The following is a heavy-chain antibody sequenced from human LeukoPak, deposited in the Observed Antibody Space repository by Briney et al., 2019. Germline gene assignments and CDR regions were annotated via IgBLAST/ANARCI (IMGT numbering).Heavy chain of an antibody. Sequence: SVKVSCKASGGTISSHAINWVRQAPGQGLEWMGGIIPIFDTANYAQKFQGRVTITADESTSTAYMELSSLRSEDTAVYYCATQSVAAVYSWFDPWGRGTLVTVSS. CDR1: GGTISSHA. D-gene: IGHD2-15*01. CDR3: ATQSVAAVYSWFDP. J-gene: IGHJ5*02. V-gene: IGHV1-69*13. CDR2: IIPIFDTA.